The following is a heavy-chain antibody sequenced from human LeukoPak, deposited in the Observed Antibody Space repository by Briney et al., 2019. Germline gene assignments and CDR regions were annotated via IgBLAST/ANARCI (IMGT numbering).Heavy chain of an antibody. CDR3: ARTLRGYGTYDWGFDY. J-gene: IGHJ4*02. D-gene: IGHD5-12*01. V-gene: IGHV3-48*04. CDR1: GFTFSSYS. CDR2: ISGSGSTI. Sequence: GGSLRLSCAASGFTFSSYSMNSVRQAPGKGLEWVSYISGSGSTIYYADSVKGRFTISRDNAKNSLYLQMNSLRVEDTAVYYCARTLRGYGTYDWGFDYWGQGTLVTVSS.